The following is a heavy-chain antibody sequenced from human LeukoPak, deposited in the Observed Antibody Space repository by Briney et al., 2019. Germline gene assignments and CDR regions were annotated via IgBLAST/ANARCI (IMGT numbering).Heavy chain of an antibody. D-gene: IGHD2-15*01. CDR3: APLGYCSGGSCPSHYGMDV. CDR1: GGSFSGYY. J-gene: IGHJ6*02. Sequence: SETLSLTCAVYGGSFSGYYWSWIRQPPGRGLEWIGEINHSGSTNYNPSLKSRVTISVDTSKNQFSLKLSSVTAADTAVYYCAPLGYCSGGSCPSHYGMDVWGQGTTVTVSS. CDR2: INHSGST. V-gene: IGHV4-34*01.